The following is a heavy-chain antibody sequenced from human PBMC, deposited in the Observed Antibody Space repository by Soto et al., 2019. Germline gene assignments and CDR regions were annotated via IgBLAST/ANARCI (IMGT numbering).Heavy chain of an antibody. D-gene: IGHD5-12*01. CDR2: IIPILGIA. J-gene: IGHJ4*02. Sequence: QVQLVQSGAEVKKPGSSVKVSCKASGGTFSSYTISWVRQAPGQGLEWMGRIIPILGIANYAQKFQGRVTITADKSTSTAYMELSSLRSEDTAVYYCARVKRRGGYNPDRGVFDYWGQGTLVTVSS. CDR1: GGTFSSYT. V-gene: IGHV1-69*02. CDR3: ARVKRRGGYNPDRGVFDY.